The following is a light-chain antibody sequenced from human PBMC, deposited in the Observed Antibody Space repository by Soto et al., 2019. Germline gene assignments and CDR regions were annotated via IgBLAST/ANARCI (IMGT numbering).Light chain of an antibody. CDR1: SSNIGGNT. Sequence: QSVLTQPPSLSGTPGQRVTISCAGSSSNIGGNTGHWYQHLPGTAPKLLTCINDQRPSVWPARFSGSTSGTSASLAISGLQSYDEAHYYCATWDDSLNADVFVGGTQLAAL. V-gene: IGLV1-44*01. J-gene: IGLJ7*02. CDR2: IND. CDR3: ATWDDSLNADV.